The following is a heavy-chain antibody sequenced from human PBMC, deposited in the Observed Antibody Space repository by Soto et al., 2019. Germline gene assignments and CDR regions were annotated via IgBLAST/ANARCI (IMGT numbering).Heavy chain of an antibody. D-gene: IGHD5-12*01. Sequence: EVQLVQSGAEVKKPGESLRISCKGSGYSFTSYWISWVRQMPGKGLEWMGRIDPSDSYTNYSPSFQGHVTISADKSISTAYLQWSSLKASDTAMYYRARLAEGDSGYVWFDPWGQGTLVTVSS. CDR2: IDPSDSYT. CDR3: ARLAEGDSGYVWFDP. J-gene: IGHJ5*02. CDR1: GYSFTSYW. V-gene: IGHV5-10-1*03.